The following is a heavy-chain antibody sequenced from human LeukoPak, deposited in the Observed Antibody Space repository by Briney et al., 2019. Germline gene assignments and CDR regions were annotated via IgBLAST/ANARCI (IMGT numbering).Heavy chain of an antibody. CDR3: ANWHCSSTSCYGGYAFDI. D-gene: IGHD2-2*01. V-gene: IGHV3-74*01. CDR2: INSDGSST. CDR1: GFTFSSYW. J-gene: IGHJ3*02. Sequence: GGSLRLSCAASGFTFSSYWMHWVRQAPGKGLVWVSRINSDGSSTSYADSVKGRFTISRDNAKNTPYLQMNSLRAEDTAVYYCANWHCSSTSCYGGYAFDIWGQGTMVTVSS.